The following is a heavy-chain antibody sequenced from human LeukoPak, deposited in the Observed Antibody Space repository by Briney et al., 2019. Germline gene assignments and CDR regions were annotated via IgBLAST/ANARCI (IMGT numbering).Heavy chain of an antibody. Sequence: GGSLRLSCAASGFTFSSYAMHWVRQAPGKGLEWVAVISYDGSNKYYADSVKGRFTISRDNSKNTLYLQMNSLRAEDTAVYYCARAGIVVVPAAMSPLDYWGQGTLVTVSS. CDR3: ARAGIVVVPAAMSPLDY. D-gene: IGHD2-2*01. CDR2: ISYDGSNK. J-gene: IGHJ4*02. V-gene: IGHV3-30*04. CDR1: GFTFSSYA.